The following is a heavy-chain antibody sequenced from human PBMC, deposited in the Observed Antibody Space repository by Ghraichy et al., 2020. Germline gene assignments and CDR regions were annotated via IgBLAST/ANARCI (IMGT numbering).Heavy chain of an antibody. CDR1: GGSISSSSYY. Sequence: SQTLSLTCTVSGGSISSSSYYWGWIRQPPGKGLEWIGSIYYSGSTYYNPSLKSRVTISVDTSKNQFSLKLSSVTAADTAVYYCARFPRDNCNYGRGMIWGQGTLVTVSS. D-gene: IGHD1-7*01. J-gene: IGHJ4*02. CDR2: IYYSGST. V-gene: IGHV4-39*07. CDR3: ARFPRDNCNYGRGMI.